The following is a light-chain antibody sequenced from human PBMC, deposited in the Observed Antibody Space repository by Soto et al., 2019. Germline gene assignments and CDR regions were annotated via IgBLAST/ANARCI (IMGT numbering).Light chain of an antibody. V-gene: IGKV1-39*01. CDR3: QQTSSAPFT. CDR1: QSIRSY. J-gene: IGKJ3*01. Sequence: DIQLTQSPSSLSASVGDRVTITCRASQSIRSYLNWYQQKPGKAPKLLIYAASSLQTGVSSRFSGSGSGTDFTLTITSLQPEDFATYYCQQTSSAPFTFGPGTKVDIK. CDR2: AAS.